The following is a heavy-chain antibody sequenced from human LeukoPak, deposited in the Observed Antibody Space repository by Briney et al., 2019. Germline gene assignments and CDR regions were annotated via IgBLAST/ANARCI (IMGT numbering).Heavy chain of an antibody. CDR1: GYTFTSYA. CDR2: INAGNGNT. J-gene: IGHJ4*02. Sequence: GASVKVSCKASGYTFTSYAMHWVRQAPGQRLEWMGWINAGNGNTKYSQKFQGRVTMTRDTSTSTVYMELSSLRSEDTAVYYCARDIGNYDSSGYLPDYWGQGTLVTVSS. D-gene: IGHD3-22*01. CDR3: ARDIGNYDSSGYLPDY. V-gene: IGHV1-3*01.